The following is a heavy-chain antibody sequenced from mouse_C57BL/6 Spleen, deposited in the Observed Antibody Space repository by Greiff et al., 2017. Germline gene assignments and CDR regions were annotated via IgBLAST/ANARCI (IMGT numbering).Heavy chain of an antibody. CDR3: ARTYDYDGYYFDY. D-gene: IGHD2-4*01. V-gene: IGHV1-7*01. CDR2: INPSSGYT. Sequence: QVHVKQSGAELAKPGASVKLSCKASGYTFTSYWMHWVKQRPGQGLEWIGYINPSSGYTKYNQKFKDKATLTADKSASTAYMQLSSLTYEDSAVYYCARTYDYDGYYFDYWGQGTTLTVSS. J-gene: IGHJ2*01. CDR1: GYTFTSYW.